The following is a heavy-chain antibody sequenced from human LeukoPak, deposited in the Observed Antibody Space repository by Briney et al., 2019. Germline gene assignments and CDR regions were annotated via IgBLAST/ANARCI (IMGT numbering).Heavy chain of an antibody. V-gene: IGHV1-18*01. D-gene: IGHD1-1*01. CDR1: GYTFTSYG. Sequence: ASVKVSCKASGYTFTSYGISWVRQAPGQGLEWMGWTSAYNGNTNYAQKLQGRVTMTTDTSTSTAYMELSSLRSEDTAVYYCGGGDWNDGPFDYWGQGTLVTVSS. J-gene: IGHJ4*02. CDR2: TSAYNGNT. CDR3: GGGDWNDGPFDY.